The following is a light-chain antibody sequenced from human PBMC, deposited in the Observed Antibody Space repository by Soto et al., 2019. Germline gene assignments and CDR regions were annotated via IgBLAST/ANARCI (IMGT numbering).Light chain of an antibody. V-gene: IGLV2-14*01. Sequence: QSALTQPASVSGSPGQSITISCTGTRGDIGAYNYVSWYQQRPGEAPKLIIFEVSNRPSGVSSRFSGSKSGNTASLNISGLQPEDETDYFDSSFTGTGSFVVGGGTKLTVL. CDR3: SSFTGTGSFV. CDR1: RGDIGAYNY. J-gene: IGLJ2*01. CDR2: EVS.